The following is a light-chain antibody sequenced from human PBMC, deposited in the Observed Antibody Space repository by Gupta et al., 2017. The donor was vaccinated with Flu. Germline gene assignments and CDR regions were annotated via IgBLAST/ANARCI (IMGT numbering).Light chain of an antibody. V-gene: IGLV3-19*01. CDR2: GKN. Sequence: SSELTQDPAVSVALGQTVRITCQGDSLRKYYASWYQQKPGKAPVVVIYGKNNRPSGIPDRFSGSNSGNTGSLTITGAQAEDEADYYCNSRDSSTNHVIFGGGTKLTVL. CDR3: NSRDSSTNHVI. J-gene: IGLJ2*01. CDR1: SLRKYY.